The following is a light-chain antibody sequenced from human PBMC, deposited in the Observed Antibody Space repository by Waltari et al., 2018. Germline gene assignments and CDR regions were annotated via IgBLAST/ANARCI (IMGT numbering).Light chain of an antibody. Sequence: LALTQSPSASASLGASVTVTCPLSSDHSNYAIAWHQQQPQKGPRYLMKVNSDGSHIRGAGIPDRFSGSSSGAERYLTISSLQSEDEGDYYCQTWDIATVVFGGGTKLTVL. J-gene: IGLJ2*01. V-gene: IGLV4-69*01. CDR3: QTWDIATVV. CDR1: SDHSNYA. CDR2: VNSDGSH.